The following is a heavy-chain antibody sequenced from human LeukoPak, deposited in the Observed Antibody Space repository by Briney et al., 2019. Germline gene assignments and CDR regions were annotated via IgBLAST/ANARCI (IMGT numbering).Heavy chain of an antibody. CDR1: GDSINYYY. CDR3: ARWQGIATAHNYYYYGLDV. Sequence: SETLSLTCTVSGDSINYYYRSWIRQPAGKGLEWIGRIYTSGITNYNPSLKSRVTMSADTSKNQFSLKLSSVTAADTAVYYCARWQGIATAHNYYYYGLDVWGQGTTVTVSS. CDR2: IYTSGIT. J-gene: IGHJ6*02. V-gene: IGHV4-4*07. D-gene: IGHD6-13*01.